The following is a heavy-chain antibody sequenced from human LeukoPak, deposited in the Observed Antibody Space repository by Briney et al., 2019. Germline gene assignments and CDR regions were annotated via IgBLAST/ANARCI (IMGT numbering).Heavy chain of an antibody. D-gene: IGHD3-22*01. CDR3: AGDGAYYYESSAYYAN. CDR2: INPSGDSS. Sequence: GASVKVSCKASGYTFTNYYMHWVRQAPGQGLEWMGIINPSGDSSSYAQKFQGRVTMTRDTSTSTVYMELSSLRSEDTAVYYCAGDGAYYYESSAYYANWGQGTQVTVSS. CDR1: GYTFTNYY. J-gene: IGHJ4*02. V-gene: IGHV1-46*01.